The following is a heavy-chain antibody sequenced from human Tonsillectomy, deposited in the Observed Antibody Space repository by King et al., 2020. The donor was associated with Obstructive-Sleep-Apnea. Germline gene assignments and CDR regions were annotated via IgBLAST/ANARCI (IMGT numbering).Heavy chain of an antibody. J-gene: IGHJ4*02. Sequence: QLQESGPGLVKPSETLSLTCTVSGYSISSGYYWGWIRQPPGKGLEWIGSIYHSGSTYYNPSLKSRLTISVDTSKNQFSLKLSSVTAADTAVYYLSXLXXQXLXXXYXXXXGXGTXXTVSS. CDR3: SXLXXQXLXXXYXXX. CDR1: GYSISSGYY. D-gene: IGHD6-13*01. CDR2: IYHSGST. V-gene: IGHV4-38-2*02.